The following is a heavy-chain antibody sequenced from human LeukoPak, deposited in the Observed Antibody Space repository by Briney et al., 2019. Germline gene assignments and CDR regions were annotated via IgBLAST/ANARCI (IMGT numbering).Heavy chain of an antibody. Sequence: ASVKVSCKASGYTFTGYYMHWVRQAPGQGLEWMGWINPNSGGTNYAQKFQGRVTMTRDTSISTAYMELSRLRSDDTAVYYCARPIFDYYYYGMDVWGQGTTVTVSS. V-gene: IGHV1-2*02. CDR2: INPNSGGT. CDR1: GYTFTGYY. D-gene: IGHD3-9*01. CDR3: ARPIFDYYYYGMDV. J-gene: IGHJ6*02.